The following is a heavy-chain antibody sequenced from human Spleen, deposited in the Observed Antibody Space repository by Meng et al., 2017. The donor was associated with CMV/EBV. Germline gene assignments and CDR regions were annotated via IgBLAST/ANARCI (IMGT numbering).Heavy chain of an antibody. D-gene: IGHD6-13*01. CDR1: GGSFSGCY. Sequence: CAVYGGSFSGCYSSSIRQPPGKGLAWIGAINHSGSTPSTPSLKSRVTISVDTSKTQFSLKLSSVTAADTAVYYCARAKQLVRHWFDPWGQGTLVTVSS. V-gene: IGHV4-34*01. J-gene: IGHJ5*02. CDR2: INHSGST. CDR3: ARAKQLVRHWFDP.